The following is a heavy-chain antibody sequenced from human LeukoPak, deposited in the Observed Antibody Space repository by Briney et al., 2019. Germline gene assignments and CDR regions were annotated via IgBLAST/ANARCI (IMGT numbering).Heavy chain of an antibody. D-gene: IGHD2-2*01. CDR1: GDTFTGYY. CDR2: INPNSGGS. Sequence: ASVKVSCKASGDTFTGYYMHWVRQAPGQGLEWMGWINPNSGGSDYAQKFQGGVTMTRDTSISTAYMELSRLRSDDTAVYYCARGTRSFVVVPAAHFDYWGQGTLVTVSS. J-gene: IGHJ4*02. V-gene: IGHV1-2*02. CDR3: ARGTRSFVVVPAAHFDY.